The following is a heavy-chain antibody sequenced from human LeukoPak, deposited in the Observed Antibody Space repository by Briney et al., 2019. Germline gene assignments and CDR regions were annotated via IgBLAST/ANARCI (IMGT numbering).Heavy chain of an antibody. J-gene: IGHJ4*02. V-gene: IGHV3-48*03. D-gene: IGHD2-15*01. CDR2: SSSDGDTT. CDR3: ARTKGGYCSGTSCYQYYFDY. CDR1: GFTFSSYE. Sequence: GGSLRLSCAASGFTFSSYEMNWVRQAPGKGLEWLSYSSSDGDTTYYADSAKGRFTVSRDNAKNSLYLQMNSLRAEDTAVYYCARTKGGYCSGTSCYQYYFDYWGQGTLVSVSS.